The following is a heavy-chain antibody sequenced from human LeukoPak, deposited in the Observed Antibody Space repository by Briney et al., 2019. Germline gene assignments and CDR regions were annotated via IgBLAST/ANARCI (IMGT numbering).Heavy chain of an antibody. CDR3: ARELYSSSWFAY. Sequence: SETLSLTCAVYGGSFSGYYWSWIRQPPGKGLEWIGEINHSGSTNYNPSLKSRVTISVDTSKNQFSLKLSSVTAADTAVYYCARELYSSSWFAYWGQGTLVTVSS. V-gene: IGHV4-34*01. CDR1: GGSFSGYY. CDR2: INHSGST. J-gene: IGHJ4*02. D-gene: IGHD6-13*01.